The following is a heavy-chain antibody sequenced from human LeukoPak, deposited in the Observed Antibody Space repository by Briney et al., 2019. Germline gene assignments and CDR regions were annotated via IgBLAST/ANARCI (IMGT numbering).Heavy chain of an antibody. CDR2: IPYDGSNK. CDR1: GFTFSSYG. D-gene: IGHD4-17*01. V-gene: IGHV3-30*03. J-gene: IGHJ3*02. CDR3: AIFASATVTTRSDAFDI. Sequence: GRSLRLSCAASGFTFSSYGMHWVRQAPGKGLEWVAVIPYDGSNKYYADSVKGRFTISRDNSKNTLYLQMNSLRAEDMAVYYCAIFASATVTTRSDAFDIWGQGTMVTVSS.